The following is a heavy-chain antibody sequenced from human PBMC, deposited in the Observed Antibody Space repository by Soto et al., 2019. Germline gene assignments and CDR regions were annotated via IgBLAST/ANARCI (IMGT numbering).Heavy chain of an antibody. CDR3: TKDPCTRSSCYFAF. CDR1: GFTFSSHA. J-gene: IGHJ4*02. V-gene: IGHV3-23*01. CDR2: ISGSDAGT. Sequence: EVQLLESGGGLVQPGGSLRLSCEASGFTFSSHAMSWVRQAPGKGLEWVSAISGSDAGTFDADSVRGQFTISRDNSKNSLYLHMTSLIVEDTAIYYCTKDPCTRSSCYFAFWSQGSLVTVSS. D-gene: IGHD2-2*01.